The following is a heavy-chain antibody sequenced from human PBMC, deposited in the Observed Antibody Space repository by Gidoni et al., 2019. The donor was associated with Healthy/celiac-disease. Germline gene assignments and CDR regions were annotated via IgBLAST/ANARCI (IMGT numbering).Heavy chain of an antibody. CDR3: AKGGIAARRRDFDY. J-gene: IGHJ4*02. Sequence: VPLLASGGGLVQSGGSLRLSCAASGFTFSSYAMSWVRQAPGKGLEWVSAISGSGGSTDYADSVKGRFTISRDNSKNTLYLQMNSLRAEDTAVYYCAKGGIAARRRDFDYWGQGTLVTVSS. V-gene: IGHV3-23*01. CDR2: ISGSGGST. D-gene: IGHD6-6*01. CDR1: GFTFSSYA.